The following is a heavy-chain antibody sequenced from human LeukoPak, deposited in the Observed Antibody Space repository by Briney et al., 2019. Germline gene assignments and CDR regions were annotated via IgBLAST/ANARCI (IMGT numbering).Heavy chain of an antibody. CDR1: VGSISSSRYY. CDR3: ARHASDYYFDY. Sequence: SETLSLTCTVAVGSISSSRYYWGWIRKPPGKGLERIASIYYSGSTYYNPSLKSRVTISVDTSKNQFSLKLSSVTAADTAVYYCARHASDYYFDYWGQGTLVTVSS. J-gene: IGHJ4*02. D-gene: IGHD3-3*01. CDR2: IYYSGST. V-gene: IGHV4-39*01.